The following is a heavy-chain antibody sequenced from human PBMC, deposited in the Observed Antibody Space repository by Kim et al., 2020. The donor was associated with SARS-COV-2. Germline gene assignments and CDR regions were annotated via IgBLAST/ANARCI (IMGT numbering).Heavy chain of an antibody. Sequence: SETLSLTCAVYGGSFSGYYWSWIRQPPGKGLEWIGEINHSGSTNYNPSLKSRVTISVDTSKNQFSLKLSSVTAADTAVYYCAVWFGVREDYWGQGTLVTVSS. CDR3: AVWFGVREDY. CDR2: INHSGST. CDR1: GGSFSGYY. V-gene: IGHV4-34*01. J-gene: IGHJ4*02. D-gene: IGHD3-10*01.